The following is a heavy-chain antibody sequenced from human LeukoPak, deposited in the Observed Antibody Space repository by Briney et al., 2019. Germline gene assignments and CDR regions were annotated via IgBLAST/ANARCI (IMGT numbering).Heavy chain of an antibody. Sequence: ASVKVSCKASGYTFTGYYLHWVRQAPGQGLEWMGIINPSGGSTSYAQKFQGRVTMTRDTSTSTVYMELSSLRSEDTAVYYCARDHRYDFWSGYVYYFDYWGQGTLVTVSS. D-gene: IGHD3-3*01. CDR1: GYTFTGYY. V-gene: IGHV1-46*01. CDR3: ARDHRYDFWSGYVYYFDY. CDR2: INPSGGST. J-gene: IGHJ4*02.